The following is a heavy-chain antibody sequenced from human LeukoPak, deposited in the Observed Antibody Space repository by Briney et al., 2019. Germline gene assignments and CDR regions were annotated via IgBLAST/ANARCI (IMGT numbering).Heavy chain of an antibody. CDR3: ARRGIVVRGFLIGLHKQAYYFDY. V-gene: IGHV3-23*01. D-gene: IGHD3-10*01. CDR1: GFTLSNYD. CDR2: IRESGGGP. Sequence: GGSLRLSCAASGFTLSNYDMIWVRQAPGRGLEWVSGIRESGGGPYYTDSVKGRFTVSRDNSKNTVYLQMNSLRGEDTAVYYCARRGIVVRGFLIGLHKQAYYFDYWGQGALVTVSS. J-gene: IGHJ4*02.